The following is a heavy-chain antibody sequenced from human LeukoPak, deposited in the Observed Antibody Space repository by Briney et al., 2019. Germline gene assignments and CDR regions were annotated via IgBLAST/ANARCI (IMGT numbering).Heavy chain of an antibody. CDR3: ARDGGSGSPHLSYSYYGMDV. Sequence: PGGSLRLSCAASGFTVSITYMTWVRQAPGKGLEWVSFICSGDTTYYADSVKGRFTISRDSSKNTLYLQMNSLRVEDTAVYYCARDGGSGSPHLSYSYYGMDVWGQGTTVTVSS. CDR2: ICSGDTT. J-gene: IGHJ6*02. V-gene: IGHV3-53*01. D-gene: IGHD3-10*01. CDR1: GFTVSITY.